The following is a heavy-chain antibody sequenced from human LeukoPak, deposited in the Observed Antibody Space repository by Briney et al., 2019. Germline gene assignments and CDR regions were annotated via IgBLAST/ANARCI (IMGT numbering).Heavy chain of an antibody. Sequence: SETVSLTRTVSVGFLRSYYWHWMRQPPAKGRVGMGYIYYCGSTNYNPSHKSRVTISVDTSRNQFSLILSSVTAADTAVDYCARVRRSGNSSGWLTAFDIWGQGTMITVSS. CDR2: IYYCGST. CDR1: VGFLRSYY. V-gene: IGHV4-59*01. D-gene: IGHD6-13*01. J-gene: IGHJ3*02. CDR3: ARVRRSGNSSGWLTAFDI.